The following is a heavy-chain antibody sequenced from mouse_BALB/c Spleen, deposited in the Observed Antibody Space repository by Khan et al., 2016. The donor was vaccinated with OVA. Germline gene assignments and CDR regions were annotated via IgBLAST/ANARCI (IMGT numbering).Heavy chain of an antibody. V-gene: IGHV1-77*01. J-gene: IGHJ2*01. CDR1: GYTFTDYI. Sequence: QVRLQQSGPVLVKPGASVKLSCMASGYTFTDYIINWVRQRPGQGLEWIGQIYPGSGSTYYNEKFKDKATLTADKSSNTAYLQLSSLTSEDSADYFCARSGYGSLAYWGQGTTLTVSS. CDR2: IYPGSGST. CDR3: ARSGYGSLAY. D-gene: IGHD1-1*01.